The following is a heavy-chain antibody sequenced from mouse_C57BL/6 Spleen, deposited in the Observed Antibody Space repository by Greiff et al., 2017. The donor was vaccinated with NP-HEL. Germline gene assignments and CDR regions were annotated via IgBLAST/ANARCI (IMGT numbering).Heavy chain of an antibody. J-gene: IGHJ1*03. CDR2: IWRGGST. CDR3: AKKSPDYYGSSEYFDV. CDR1: GFSLTSYG. D-gene: IGHD1-1*01. Sequence: QVQLQQSGPGLVQPSQCLSITCTVSGFSLTSYGVHWVRQSPGKGLEWLGVIWRGGSTDYNAAFMSRLSITKDNSKSQVFFKMNSLQADDTAIYYCAKKSPDYYGSSEYFDVWGTGTTVTVSS. V-gene: IGHV2-5*01.